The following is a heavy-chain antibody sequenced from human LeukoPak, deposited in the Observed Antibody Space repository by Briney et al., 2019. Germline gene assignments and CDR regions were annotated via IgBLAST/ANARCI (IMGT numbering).Heavy chain of an antibody. Sequence: GGSLRLSCAASGFTFSSYGMHWVRQAPGKGLEWVAFIRYDGSNKYYADSVKGRFTISRDNSKNTLYLQMNSLRAEDTAVYYCARDQGRWQWADYWGQGTLVTVSS. CDR3: ARDQGRWQWADY. CDR1: GFTFSSYG. V-gene: IGHV3-30*02. J-gene: IGHJ4*02. CDR2: IRYDGSNK. D-gene: IGHD6-19*01.